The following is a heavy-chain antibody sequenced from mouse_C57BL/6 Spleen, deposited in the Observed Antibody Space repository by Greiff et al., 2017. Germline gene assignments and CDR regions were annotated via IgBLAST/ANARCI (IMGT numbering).Heavy chain of an antibody. Sequence: EVKLVESGGGLVKPGGSLKLSCAASGFTFSDYGMHWVRQAPEKGLEWVAYISSGSSTIYYADTVKGRFTISSDNAKNTLFLQMTSLRSEDTAMYYGARFYHRGYFDVWGTGTTVTVSS. J-gene: IGHJ1*03. CDR1: GFTFSDYG. CDR3: ARFYHRGYFDV. CDR2: ISSGSSTI. V-gene: IGHV5-17*01. D-gene: IGHD1-1*01.